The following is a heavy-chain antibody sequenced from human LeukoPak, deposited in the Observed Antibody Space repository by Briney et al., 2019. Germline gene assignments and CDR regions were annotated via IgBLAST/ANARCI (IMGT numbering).Heavy chain of an antibody. CDR1: GFIFRSYA. Sequence: PGGSLRLSCAASGFIFRSYAISWVRQAPGKGLEWVSHISPSGSTYYADSVKGRFTISRDNAKTSLYLQMNSLRAEDTAVYYCARLGPTPFDYCGQGTLVTVSS. CDR2: ISPSGST. CDR3: ARLGPTPFDY. V-gene: IGHV3-48*01. J-gene: IGHJ4*02. D-gene: IGHD3-16*01.